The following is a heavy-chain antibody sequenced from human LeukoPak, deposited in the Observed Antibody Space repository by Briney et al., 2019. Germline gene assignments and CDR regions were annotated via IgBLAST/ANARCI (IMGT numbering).Heavy chain of an antibody. CDR3: ARDGVVRGYYYYGMDV. CDR2: ISSSSSYI. V-gene: IGHV3-21*01. CDR1: GFTFSSYS. D-gene: IGHD3-10*01. J-gene: IGHJ6*02. Sequence: GGSLRLSCAASGFTFSSYSMNWVRQAPGKGLEWVSSISSSSSYIYYADSVKGRFTISRDNAKNSLYLQMNSLRAEDTAVYYCARDGVVRGYYYYGMDVWGQGTTVTVSS.